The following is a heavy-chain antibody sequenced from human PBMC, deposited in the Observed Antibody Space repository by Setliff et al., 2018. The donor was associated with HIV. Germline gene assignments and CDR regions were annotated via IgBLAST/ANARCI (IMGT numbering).Heavy chain of an antibody. CDR1: GYTFSSYD. D-gene: IGHD3-10*01. Sequence: ASVKVSCKASGYTFSSYDINWVRQATGQGLEWMGWMNPNSGNTGYAQKFQGRVTMTRKISISTAYMELSSLRSEDTAVYYCARDGSSYYGSGSYTWFDPWGQGTLVTVSS. J-gene: IGHJ5*02. V-gene: IGHV1-8*02. CDR3: ARDGSSYYGSGSYTWFDP. CDR2: MNPNSGNT.